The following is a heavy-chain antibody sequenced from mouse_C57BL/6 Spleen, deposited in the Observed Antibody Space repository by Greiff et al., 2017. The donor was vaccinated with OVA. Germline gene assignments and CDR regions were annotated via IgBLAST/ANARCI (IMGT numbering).Heavy chain of an antibody. J-gene: IGHJ2*01. V-gene: IGHV1-69*01. Sequence: QVHVKQPGAELVMPGASVKLSCKASGYTFTSYWMHWVKQRPGQGLEWIGEIDPSDSYTNYNQKFKGKSTLTVDKSSSTAYMQLSSLTSEDSAVYYCARSGERYFDYWGQGTTLTVSS. CDR3: ARSGERYFDY. CDR1: GYTFTSYW. CDR2: IDPSDSYT. D-gene: IGHD3-1*01.